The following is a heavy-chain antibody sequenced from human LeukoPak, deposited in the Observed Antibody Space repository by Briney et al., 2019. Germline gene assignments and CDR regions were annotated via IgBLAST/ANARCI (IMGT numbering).Heavy chain of an antibody. CDR3: AKNRGDGDYYFDY. CDR2: ISGSGGST. CDR1: GFTCSSYA. D-gene: IGHD4-17*01. V-gene: IGHV3-23*01. Sequence: PGWSLTLSCAASGFTCSSYAMSWVRQAAGRGLEWVSSISGSGGSTYHADSVKGRFTISRDNSKNTLYLQMNSLRAEDTAVYYCAKNRGDGDYYFDYWGQGTLVTVSS. J-gene: IGHJ4*02.